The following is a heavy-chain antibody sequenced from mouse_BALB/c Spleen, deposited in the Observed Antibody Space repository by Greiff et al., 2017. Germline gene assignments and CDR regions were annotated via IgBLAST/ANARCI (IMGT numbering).Heavy chain of an antibody. Sequence: EVHLVESGGGLVQPGGSLKLSCAASGFTFSSYGMSWVRQTPDKRLELVATINSNGGSTYYPDSVKGRFTISRDNAKNTLYLQMSSLKSEDTAMYYCARDRYGNLSRYFDVWGAGTTVTVSS. CDR3: ARDRYGNLSRYFDV. D-gene: IGHD2-10*02. V-gene: IGHV5-6-3*01. CDR1: GFTFSSYG. J-gene: IGHJ1*01. CDR2: INSNGGST.